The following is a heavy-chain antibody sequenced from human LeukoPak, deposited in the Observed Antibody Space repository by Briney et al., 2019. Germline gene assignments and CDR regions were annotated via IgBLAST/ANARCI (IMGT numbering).Heavy chain of an antibody. J-gene: IGHJ6*02. CDR2: ISGYNGHT. Sequence: ATVKVSCKTSGYTFTNYGVSWVRQAPGQGLEWMGWISGYNGHTNYAQNLEGRVTMTTATSATTAYMELRSLRSDDTAVYYCARYGGGDTWYAHFGMDVWGQGTTVTVSS. CDR3: ARYGGGDTWYAHFGMDV. V-gene: IGHV1-18*04. D-gene: IGHD2-21*02. CDR1: GYTFTNYG.